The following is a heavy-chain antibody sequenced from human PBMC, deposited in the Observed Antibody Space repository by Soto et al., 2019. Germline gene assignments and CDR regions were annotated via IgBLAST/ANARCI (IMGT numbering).Heavy chain of an antibody. D-gene: IGHD2-2*01. J-gene: IGHJ6*03. CDR1: GFTFSNYW. V-gene: IGHV3-7*01. CDR2: IKEDGRVE. Sequence: EIQLVESGGGLVQPGGSLRLSCVASGFTFSNYWMSWVRQAPGKGLEWVANIKEDGRVEYYVDSVEGRFTISRDNDKNSLYLQMNSLRDEDTAVFYCARDLPYCSPTSCSALWGYMDVWGKGTTVTVSS. CDR3: ARDLPYCSPTSCSALWGYMDV.